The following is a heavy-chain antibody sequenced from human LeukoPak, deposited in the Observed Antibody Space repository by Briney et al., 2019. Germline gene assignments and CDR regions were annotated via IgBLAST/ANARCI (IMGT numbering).Heavy chain of an antibody. CDR3: ARGPMRSWFDP. CDR1: GGSFSGYY. J-gene: IGHJ5*02. Sequence: SETLSLTCAVYGGSFSGYYWSWIRQPPGKGLEWIGEINHSGSPNYTPSLKSRVTISVDTSKSQFSLKLSSVTAADTAVYYCARGPMRSWFDPWGQGTLVTVSS. CDR2: INHSGSP. V-gene: IGHV4-34*01.